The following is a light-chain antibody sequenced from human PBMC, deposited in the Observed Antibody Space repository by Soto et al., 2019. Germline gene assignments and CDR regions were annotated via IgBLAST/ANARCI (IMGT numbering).Light chain of an antibody. J-gene: IGKJ4*01. V-gene: IGKV1-39*01. Sequence: DVRMTQSPSTLSASVGDRVTITWRSCQSISSWLAWYQQKPGKAPRLLIYAASSLQSGVPSRFSGSGSGTDFTLTISSLQPEDFATYYCQQSYSTPLTFGGGTKVDIK. CDR2: AAS. CDR1: QSISSW. CDR3: QQSYSTPLT.